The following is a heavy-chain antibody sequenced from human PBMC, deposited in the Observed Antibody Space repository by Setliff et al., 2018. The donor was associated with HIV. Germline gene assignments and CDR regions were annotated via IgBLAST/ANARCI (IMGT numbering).Heavy chain of an antibody. V-gene: IGHV4-31*03. D-gene: IGHD5-12*01. J-gene: IGHJ6*03. CDR3: ARGLVVVTDSDYDTNYYYYYYIDA. CDR2: ICYSGST. CDR1: GGSISSGGYY. Sequence: PSETLSLTCTVSGGSISSGGYYWSWIRQHPGKGLEWIGYICYSGSTYYNPSLKSRVTISIDTSKNQFSLKLSSVTAADTAVYYCARGLVVVTDSDYDTNYYYYYYIDAWGKGTTVTVSS.